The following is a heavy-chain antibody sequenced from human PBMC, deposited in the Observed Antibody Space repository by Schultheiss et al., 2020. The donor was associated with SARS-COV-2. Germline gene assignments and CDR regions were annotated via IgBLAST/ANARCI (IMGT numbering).Heavy chain of an antibody. CDR1: GFTFSSYA. D-gene: IGHD3-10*01. CDR3: TQAGGSGSQLEVY. CDR2: ISGSGTT. J-gene: IGHJ4*02. Sequence: GESLKISCAASGFTFSSYAMSWVRQAPGMGLEWVSTISGSGTTYYADSVKGRFTISRDNSKNTLFLQMNSLRAEDTAVYYCTQAGGSGSQLEVYWGQGTLVTVSS. V-gene: IGHV3-23*01.